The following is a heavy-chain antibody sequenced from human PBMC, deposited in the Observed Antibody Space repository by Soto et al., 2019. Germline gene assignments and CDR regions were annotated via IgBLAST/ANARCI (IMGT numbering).Heavy chain of an antibody. CDR1: GGSISSGDYY. J-gene: IGHJ5*02. CDR2: IYYSGST. D-gene: IGHD2-2*01. V-gene: IGHV4-30-4*01. Sequence: QVQLQESGPGLVKPSQTLSLTCTVSGGSISSGDYYWSWIRQPPGKGLEWIGYIYYSGSTYYNPSLKSRVTISVDTSKHQFSLKLSSVTAADTAVYYCARDRRYCISTSCQKGFDPWGQGTLVTVSS. CDR3: ARDRRYCISTSCQKGFDP.